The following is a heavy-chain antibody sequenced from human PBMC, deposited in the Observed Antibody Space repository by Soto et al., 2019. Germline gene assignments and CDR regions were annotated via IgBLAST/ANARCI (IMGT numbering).Heavy chain of an antibody. CDR1: GGTFSSYT. CDR2: IIPILGIA. Sequence: QVQLVQSGAEVKKPGSSVKVSCKASGGTFSSYTISWVRQAPGQGLEWMGRIIPILGIANYAQKFQGRVTITADKSXSXXYMELSSLRSEDTAVYYCARDIGSSWYLPSNWFDPWGQGTLVTVSS. V-gene: IGHV1-69*08. D-gene: IGHD6-13*01. CDR3: ARDIGSSWYLPSNWFDP. J-gene: IGHJ5*02.